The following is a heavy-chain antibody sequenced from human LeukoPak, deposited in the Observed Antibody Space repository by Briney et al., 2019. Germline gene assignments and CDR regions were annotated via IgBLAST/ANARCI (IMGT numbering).Heavy chain of an antibody. Sequence: PGGSLRLSCAVSGFTFDDYGMSWVPQAPGKGLEWVSGINWNGGSTGYADSVKGRFTISRDNAKNSLYLQMNSLRAEDTALYYCARGLGAAAGIYYYYGMDVWGQGTTVTVSS. J-gene: IGHJ6*02. CDR3: ARGLGAAAGIYYYYGMDV. CDR2: INWNGGST. CDR1: GFTFDDYG. V-gene: IGHV3-20*04. D-gene: IGHD6-13*01.